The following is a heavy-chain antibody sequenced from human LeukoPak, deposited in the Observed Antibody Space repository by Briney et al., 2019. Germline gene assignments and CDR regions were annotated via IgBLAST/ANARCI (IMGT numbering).Heavy chain of an antibody. CDR2: INHSGSS. Sequence: SETLSLTCAVYGGSFSGYYWSWIRQPPGKGLEWIGEINHSGSSNYNPSLKSRLTMSVDMSKNQFSLNLTSVTAADTAVYYCVRLLTRLSMLRGAKTHNWFDPWGLGTLVTVSS. V-gene: IGHV4-34*01. CDR3: VRLLTRLSMLRGAKTHNWFDP. D-gene: IGHD3-10*01. CDR1: GGSFSGYY. J-gene: IGHJ5*02.